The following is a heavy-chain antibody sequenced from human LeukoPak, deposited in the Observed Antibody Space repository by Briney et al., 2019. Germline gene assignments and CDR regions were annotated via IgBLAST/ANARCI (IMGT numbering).Heavy chain of an antibody. J-gene: IGHJ4*02. Sequence: GEYLKISCKGSGYSFSNYWIIWVRQMPGKGLEWMVRIDPSDSYTNYSPSFQGHVTISADKSIITAYLQWSSLKASDTAMYYCARLNYDSSAYYVDYWGQGALVTVSS. CDR1: GYSFSNYW. V-gene: IGHV5-10-1*01. CDR2: IDPSDSYT. CDR3: ARLNYDSSAYYVDY. D-gene: IGHD3-22*01.